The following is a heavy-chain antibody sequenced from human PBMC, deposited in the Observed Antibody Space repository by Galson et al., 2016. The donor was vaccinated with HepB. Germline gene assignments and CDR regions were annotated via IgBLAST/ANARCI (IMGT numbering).Heavy chain of an antibody. Sequence: SVKVSCKASGYMFTSFGISWVRQAPGQGLEWMGWISGYSGHTKYEQNFQDRVTMTTDTSTSTAYMALRSLKSDDTAVYYCARDVAIQVWSDGPTLYYFDSWGQGTLVTVSS. V-gene: IGHV1-18*01. CDR1: GYMFTSFG. J-gene: IGHJ4*02. CDR3: ARDVAIQVWSDGPTLYYFDS. CDR2: ISGYSGHT. D-gene: IGHD5-18*01.